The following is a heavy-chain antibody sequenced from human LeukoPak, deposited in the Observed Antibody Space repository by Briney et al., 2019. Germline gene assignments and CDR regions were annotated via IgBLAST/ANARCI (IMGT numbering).Heavy chain of an antibody. J-gene: IGHJ4*02. D-gene: IGHD3-10*01. CDR2: IYYSGST. Sequence: SETLSLTCTVSGGSISSYYWSWIRQPPGKGLEWIGYIYYSGSTNYNPSLKSRVTISVDTSKNQFSLKLSSVTAADTAVYYCARHYYGSGSNPFDYWGQGTLVTVSS. CDR1: GGSISSYY. CDR3: ARHYYGSGSNPFDY. V-gene: IGHV4-59*01.